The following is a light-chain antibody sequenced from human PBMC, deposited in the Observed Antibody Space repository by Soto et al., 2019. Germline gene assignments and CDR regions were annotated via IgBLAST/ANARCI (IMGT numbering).Light chain of an antibody. CDR2: EVN. V-gene: IGLV2-14*01. CDR1: STDVAAYNF. CDR3: SSFTTTSTLV. J-gene: IGLJ2*01. Sequence: QSALTQPASVSGSPGQSITISCTGSSTDVAAYNFVSWYQQHPGKAPKLIISEVNDRPSGISPRFTGSKSGNVASLTISGLQTEDEADYFCSSFTTTSTLVFGGGTKLTVL.